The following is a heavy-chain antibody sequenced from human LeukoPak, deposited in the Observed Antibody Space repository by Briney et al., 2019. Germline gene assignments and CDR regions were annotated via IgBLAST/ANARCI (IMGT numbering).Heavy chain of an antibody. CDR2: ISSSGGTT. Sequence: GGSLRLSCAASGFTSSDYYMTWIRQPPGKGPEWISYISSSGGTTTYVDSVKGRFTISRDNAKNSLYLQMNSLRADDAAVYYCARSNYYTVDVWGQGTAVTVSS. CDR3: ARSNYYTVDV. CDR1: GFTSSDYY. V-gene: IGHV3-11*01. J-gene: IGHJ6*02.